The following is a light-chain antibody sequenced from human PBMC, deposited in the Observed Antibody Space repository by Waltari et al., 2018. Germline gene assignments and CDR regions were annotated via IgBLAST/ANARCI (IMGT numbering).Light chain of an antibody. CDR3: QQYYIVPYT. J-gene: IGKJ2*01. CDR1: QAISNF. CDR2: AAS. Sequence: DIQMNESIYLLSAFVGDRVIIICRSSQAISNFVAWFQQKPGKAPKPLISAASSLQSGVPSKFSGSGSGTDFALTISSLQPEDFATYYCQQYYIVPYTFGQGTELEI. V-gene: IGKV1-16*02.